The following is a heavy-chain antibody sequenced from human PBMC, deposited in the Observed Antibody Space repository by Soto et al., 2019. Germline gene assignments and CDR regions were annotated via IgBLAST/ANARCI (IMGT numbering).Heavy chain of an antibody. D-gene: IGHD1-1*01. CDR1: GFSVGGNP. J-gene: IGHJ4*02. CDR2: IHTGGST. V-gene: IGHV3-53*01. Sequence: EVTLVESGGGLMQPGGSLRLSCAASGFSVGGNPMTWVRQAPGKGLEWVASIHTGGSTFYADPVKGRFTISRDNSKNMVYLQMNSLTVGDTAMYFCARGVNDDSWGRGTLVTVSS. CDR3: ARGVNDDS.